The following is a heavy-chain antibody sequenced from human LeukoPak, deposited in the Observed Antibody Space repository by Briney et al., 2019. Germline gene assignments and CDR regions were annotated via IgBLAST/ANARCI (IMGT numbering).Heavy chain of an antibody. CDR2: IYYSGST. CDR1: GGSISSYY. V-gene: IGHV4-59*01. CDR3: AREVTRPGQNWFDP. D-gene: IGHD3-10*01. Sequence: PSETLSLTCTVSGGSISSYYWSWIRQPPGKGLEWIGHIYYSGSTNYNPSLKSRVTISVDTSKNQFSLKLSSVTAADTAVYYCAREVTRPGQNWFDPWGQGTLVTVSS. J-gene: IGHJ5*02.